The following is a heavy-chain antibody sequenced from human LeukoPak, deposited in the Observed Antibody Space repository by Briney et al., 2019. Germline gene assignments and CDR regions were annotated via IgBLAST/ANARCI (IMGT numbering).Heavy chain of an antibody. V-gene: IGHV1-2*02. CDR2: INPNSGGT. J-gene: IGHJ4*02. D-gene: IGHD6-6*01. Sequence: ASVKVSCKASGYTFTAYYMHWVRQAPGQGLEWMGWINPNSGGTNYAQKFQGRVTMTRDTSITTAYMELSRLTSDDTAVYYCARGVAARPEGHWGQGTLVTVSS. CDR1: GYTFTAYY. CDR3: ARGVAARPEGH.